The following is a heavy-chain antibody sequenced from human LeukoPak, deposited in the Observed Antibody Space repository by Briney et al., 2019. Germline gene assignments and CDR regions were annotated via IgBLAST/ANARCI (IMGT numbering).Heavy chain of an antibody. Sequence: GGPLRLSCAASGFTFSSQGMNWVRQSPGKGLEWVAVIWYDGTKTYYVDSVKGRFTISRDNSKNTLYLQMSSLRAEDTAVYYCARDSEYCTSTTCPDVLDVWGQGTMVTVSS. J-gene: IGHJ3*01. D-gene: IGHD2-2*01. CDR3: ARDSEYCTSTTCPDVLDV. CDR2: IWYDGTKT. CDR1: GFTFSSQG. V-gene: IGHV3-33*01.